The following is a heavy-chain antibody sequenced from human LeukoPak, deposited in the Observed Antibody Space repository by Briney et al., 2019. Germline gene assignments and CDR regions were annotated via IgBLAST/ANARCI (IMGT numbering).Heavy chain of an antibody. CDR3: AELGITMIGGV. CDR2: ISSSSSDI. J-gene: IGHJ6*04. Sequence: PGGSLRLSCAASGFTFSGYGMNWVRQTPGKGLEWVSSISSSSSDIYYTDSVKGRFTISRDNAKNSLFLQMNSLRAEDTAVYYCAELGITMIGGVWGKGTTVTISS. V-gene: IGHV3-21*01. CDR1: GFTFSGYG. D-gene: IGHD3-10*02.